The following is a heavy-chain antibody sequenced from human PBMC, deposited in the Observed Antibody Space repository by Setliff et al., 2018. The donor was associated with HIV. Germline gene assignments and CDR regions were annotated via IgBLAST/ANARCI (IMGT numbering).Heavy chain of an antibody. CDR1: RSTFNSHT. CDR3: VRGVQSPPHYSYYYMDI. J-gene: IGHJ6*03. D-gene: IGHD3-3*01. CDR2: IIPILGVA. Sequence: SVKVSCKASRSTFNSHTINWVRQAPGQGLDWMGRIIPILGVANYAQRFQGKVTITADKSTSTAYMELTSLRFDDTAMYYCVRGVQSPPHYSYYYMDILGEGTMVTV. V-gene: IGHV1-69*02.